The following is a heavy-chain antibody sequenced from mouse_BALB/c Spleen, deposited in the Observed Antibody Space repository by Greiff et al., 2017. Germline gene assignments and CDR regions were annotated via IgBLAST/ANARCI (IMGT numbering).Heavy chain of an antibody. D-gene: IGHD5-1*01. J-gene: IGHJ3*01. V-gene: IGHV3-8*02. CDR1: GDSITSGY. CDR2: ISYSGST. Sequence: EVQLQQSGPSLVKPSQTLSLTCSVTGDSITSGYWNWIRKFPGNKLEYMGYISYSGSTYYNPSLKSRISITRDTSKNQYYLQLNSVTTEDTATYYCARGIGARTSWFAYWGQGTLVTVSA. CDR3: ARGIGARTSWFAY.